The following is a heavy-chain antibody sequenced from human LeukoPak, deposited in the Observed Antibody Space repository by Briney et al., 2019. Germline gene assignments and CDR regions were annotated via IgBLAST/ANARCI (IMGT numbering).Heavy chain of an antibody. J-gene: IGHJ3*02. Sequence: GGSLRLSCAASGFTFDDHGMHWVRQAPGKGLEWVSGISWSSGIIGYADSVKGRFTISRDNAKNSLYLQMDSLRAEDTALYYCAKDTGRPTDAITMEDNAFDIWGQGTMVTVSS. D-gene: IGHD3-3*01. V-gene: IGHV3-9*01. CDR2: ISWSSGII. CDR1: GFTFDDHG. CDR3: AKDTGRPTDAITMEDNAFDI.